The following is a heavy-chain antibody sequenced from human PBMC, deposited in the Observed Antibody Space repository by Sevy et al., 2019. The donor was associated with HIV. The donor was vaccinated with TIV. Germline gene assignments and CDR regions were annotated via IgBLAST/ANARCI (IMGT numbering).Heavy chain of an antibody. J-gene: IGHJ6*02. CDR3: ARLTTMPTSDLYGMDV. CDR2: INPNDGVT. D-gene: IGHD1-1*01. CDR1: GYTFTDYY. V-gene: IGHV1-2*02. Sequence: ASVKVSCKASGYTFTDYYIHWVRQAPGQGLEWMAWINPNDGVTNYAQRFQGGVTVTRNTSIRTAYMELRRLRSDETAINYCARLTTMPTSDLYGMDVWGQGTTVTVSS.